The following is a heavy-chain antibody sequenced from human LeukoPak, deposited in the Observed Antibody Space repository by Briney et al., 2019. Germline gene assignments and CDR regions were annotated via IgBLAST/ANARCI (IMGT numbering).Heavy chain of an antibody. Sequence: GESLRLSCAASGFTFSNYWMHWVRQAPGKGLVWVARINSDGSSTDYADSVRGRFTISRDNAKNTLYLQMNTLSAEDTAVHYCARDRITVVPFDYWGHGTLVTVSS. CDR1: GFTFSNYW. D-gene: IGHD4-23*01. CDR2: INSDGSST. V-gene: IGHV3-74*01. CDR3: ARDRITVVPFDY. J-gene: IGHJ4*01.